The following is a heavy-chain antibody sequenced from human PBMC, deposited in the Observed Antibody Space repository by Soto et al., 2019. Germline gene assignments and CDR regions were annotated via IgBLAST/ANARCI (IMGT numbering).Heavy chain of an antibody. Sequence: ASVKVSCKASGYTFSSYGISWVRQAPGQGLEWMGWISAYNGNTKYAQKIQGRVTMTADTSTSTAYMELRSLRSDDTAVYYCARDSPPVDYWGQGTLVTVSS. CDR3: ARDSPPVDY. V-gene: IGHV1-18*01. J-gene: IGHJ4*02. CDR1: GYTFSSYG. CDR2: ISAYNGNT.